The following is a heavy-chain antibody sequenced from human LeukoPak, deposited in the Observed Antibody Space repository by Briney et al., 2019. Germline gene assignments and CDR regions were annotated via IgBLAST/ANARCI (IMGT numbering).Heavy chain of an antibody. D-gene: IGHD3-10*01. J-gene: IGHJ4*02. CDR1: GGSISSGGYS. CDR2: IYHSGST. Sequence: SQTLSLTCAVSGGSISSGGYSWSWIRQPPGKGLEWIGYIYHSGSTYYNPSLKSRVTISVDRSKNQFSLKLSSVTAADTAVYYCARVRHYRSVVRGVTIPYYFDYWGQGTLVTVSP. V-gene: IGHV4-30-2*01. CDR3: ARVRHYRSVVRGVTIPYYFDY.